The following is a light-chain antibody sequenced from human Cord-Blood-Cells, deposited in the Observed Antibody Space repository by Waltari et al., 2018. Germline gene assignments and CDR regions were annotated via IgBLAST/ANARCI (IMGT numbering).Light chain of an antibody. CDR2: DAS. Sequence: DIQMTQSPSSLSASVGARVTITCRASQSISNYLNWYQQKPGRAPKLLIYDASSLESGVPSRFSGSGSGTDVTLPISSLQPEDFATYYCQQSYSTPWTFGQGTKVEIK. CDR3: QQSYSTPWT. CDR1: QSISNY. J-gene: IGKJ1*01. V-gene: IGKV1-39*01.